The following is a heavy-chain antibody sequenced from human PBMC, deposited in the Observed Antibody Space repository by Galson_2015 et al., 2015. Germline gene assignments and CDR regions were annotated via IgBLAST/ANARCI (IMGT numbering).Heavy chain of an antibody. J-gene: IGHJ4*02. Sequence: SLRLSCAASGFTFSDYYMSWIRQAPGKGLEWVSYISSSGSTIYYADSVKGRFTISRDNAKNSLYLQMNNLRAEDTAVYYCARDRGYCSGGSCTPRGNYWGQGTLVTVSS. D-gene: IGHD2-15*01. CDR1: GFTFSDYY. V-gene: IGHV3-11*01. CDR2: ISSSGSTI. CDR3: ARDRGYCSGGSCTPRGNY.